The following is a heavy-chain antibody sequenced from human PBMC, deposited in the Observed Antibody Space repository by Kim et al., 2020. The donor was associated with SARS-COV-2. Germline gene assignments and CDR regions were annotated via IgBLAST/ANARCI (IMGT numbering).Heavy chain of an antibody. V-gene: IGHV1-3*01. D-gene: IGHD1-7*01. CDR3: AREDFGTTNSFDY. J-gene: IGHJ4*02. Sequence: YSQKFQGRVTITRDTSASTAYMELSSLRSEDTAVYYCAREDFGTTNSFDYWGQGTLVTVSS.